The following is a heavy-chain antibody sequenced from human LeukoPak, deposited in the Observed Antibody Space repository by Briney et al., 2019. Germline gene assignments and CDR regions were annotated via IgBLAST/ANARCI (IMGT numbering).Heavy chain of an antibody. V-gene: IGHV4-34*01. CDR2: INHSGST. CDR3: ARWVVGPYYYYYMDV. D-gene: IGHD2-2*01. Sequence: SETLSLTCAVYGGSFSGYYWSWIRQPPGKGLEWIGEINHSGSTNYNPSLMSRVTISVDTSKNQFSLKLSSVTAADTAVYYCARWVVGPYYYYYMDVWGKGTTVTVSS. J-gene: IGHJ6*03. CDR1: GGSFSGYY.